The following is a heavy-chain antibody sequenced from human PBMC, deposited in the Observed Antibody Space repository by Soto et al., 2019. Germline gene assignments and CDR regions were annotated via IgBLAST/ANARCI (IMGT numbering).Heavy chain of an antibody. CDR2: ISGSGDST. CDR3: AKAEATNYGDNFDI. D-gene: IGHD4-17*01. V-gene: IGHV3-23*01. J-gene: IGHJ3*02. Sequence: PGGSLRLSCEASGFTFSSYTMTWVRQAPGKGLEWVSTISGSGDSTYYADSVKGRFTISRDNSKNTLYVQMKSLRAEDTALYYCAKAEATNYGDNFDIWGQGTMVTVSS. CDR1: GFTFSSYT.